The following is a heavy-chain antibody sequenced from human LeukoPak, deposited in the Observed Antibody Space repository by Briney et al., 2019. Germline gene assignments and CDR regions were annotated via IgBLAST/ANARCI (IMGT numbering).Heavy chain of an antibody. CDR3: ARGGNYYDSSGYYWFDP. J-gene: IGHJ5*02. V-gene: IGHV4-4*07. D-gene: IGHD3-22*01. CDR2: IYTSGST. Sequence: SETLSLTCTVSGGSISSYYWSWIRQPAGKGLEWIGRIYTSGSTNYNPSLKSRVTMSVDTSKNQFSLKLSSVTAADTAVYYCARGGNYYDSSGYYWFDPWGQGTLVTVSS. CDR1: GGSISSYY.